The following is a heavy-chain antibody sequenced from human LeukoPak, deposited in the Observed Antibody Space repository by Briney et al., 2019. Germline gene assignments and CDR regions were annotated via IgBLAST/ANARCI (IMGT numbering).Heavy chain of an antibody. V-gene: IGHV3-21*01. J-gene: IGHJ6*03. Sequence: PGGSLRLSCAASGFTFSSYSMNWVRQAPGKGLEWVSSISSSSTYIYYADSVKGRFTISRDNSKNTLFLQVTSLRTEDTAVYFCARVEAPFVYLYYHMDVWGRGTTVTVSS. CDR1: GFTFSSYS. D-gene: IGHD3-3*02. CDR2: ISSSSTYI. CDR3: ARVEAPFVYLYYHMDV.